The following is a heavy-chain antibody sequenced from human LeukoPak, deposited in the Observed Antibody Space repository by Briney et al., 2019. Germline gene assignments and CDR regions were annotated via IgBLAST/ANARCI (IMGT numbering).Heavy chain of an antibody. CDR2: ISGSGGST. D-gene: IGHD3-10*01. V-gene: IGHV3-23*01. J-gene: IGHJ4*02. Sequence: PGGSLRLSCAASGLTFSSYAMSWVRQAPGKGLEWVSAISGSGGSTYYADSVKGRFTISRDNSKNTLYLQMNSLRAEDTAVYYCAKDLVTMVRGVIRAPDYWGQGTLVTVSS. CDR3: AKDLVTMVRGVIRAPDY. CDR1: GLTFSSYA.